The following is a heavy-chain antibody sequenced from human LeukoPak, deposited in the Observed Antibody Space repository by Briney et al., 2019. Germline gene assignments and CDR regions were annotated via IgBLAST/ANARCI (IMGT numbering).Heavy chain of an antibody. Sequence: ASVKVSCKASGYTFTGYYMHWVRQAPGQGLEWMGWINPNSGGTNYAQKFQGRVTMTRDTSISTAYMELSRLRSDDTAVYYCARAYYYGSGSDNNWFDPWGQGTLVTVSS. D-gene: IGHD3-10*01. CDR1: GYTFTGYY. V-gene: IGHV1-2*02. CDR2: INPNSGGT. J-gene: IGHJ5*02. CDR3: ARAYYYGSGSDNNWFDP.